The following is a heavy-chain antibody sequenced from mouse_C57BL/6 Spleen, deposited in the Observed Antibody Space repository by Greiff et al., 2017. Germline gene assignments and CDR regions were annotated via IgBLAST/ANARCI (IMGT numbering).Heavy chain of an antibody. V-gene: IGHV1-80*01. J-gene: IGHJ3*01. CDR1: GYAFSSSW. D-gene: IGHD2-3*01. CDR2: LYPGDGDT. Sequence: VQLQQSGAELVQPGASVQISSKASGYAFSSSWMNWVKQRPGKGLEWIGQLYPGDGDTNYNGKFKGKATLTADQSSSTAYMRLSSLTSEDSAVYFCTREGIDDGYYALAYGGQGTLVTVSA. CDR3: TREGIDDGYYALAY.